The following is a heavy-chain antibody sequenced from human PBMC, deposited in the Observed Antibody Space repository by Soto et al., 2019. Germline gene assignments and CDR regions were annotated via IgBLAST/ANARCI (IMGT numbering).Heavy chain of an antibody. CDR1: GGSISSSSYY. CDR2: IYYSGST. Sequence: SETLSLTCTVSGGSISSSSYYWGWIRQPPGKGLEWIGSIYYSGSTYYNPSLKSRVTISVDTSKNQFSLKLSSVTAADTAVYYCARLTTIWFGELFASSAYDIWSQGTMVTVSS. CDR3: ARLTTIWFGELFASSAYDI. V-gene: IGHV4-39*07. D-gene: IGHD3-10*01. J-gene: IGHJ3*02.